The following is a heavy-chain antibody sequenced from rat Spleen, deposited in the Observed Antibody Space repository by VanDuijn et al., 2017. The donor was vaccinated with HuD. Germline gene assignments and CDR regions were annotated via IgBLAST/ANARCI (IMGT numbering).Heavy chain of an antibody. Sequence: QVQLKESGPGLVQPSQTLSLNCTVSGFSLTSNSVSWVRQPPGKGLEWMGAIWSGGSTDYNSALKSRLSISSDTSKSQVFLKMNSLQTEDTAIYFCTSPFRWFAYWGQGTLVTVSS. CDR2: IWSGGST. CDR1: GFSLTSNS. V-gene: IGHV2-1*01. CDR3: TSPFRWFAY. J-gene: IGHJ3*01.